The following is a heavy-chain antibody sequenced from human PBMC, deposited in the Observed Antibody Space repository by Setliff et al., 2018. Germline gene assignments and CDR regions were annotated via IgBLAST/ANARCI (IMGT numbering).Heavy chain of an antibody. J-gene: IGHJ6*02. Sequence: ASVKVSCKASGGTFSSYAISWVRQAPGQGLEWMGGIIPIFGTANYAQKFQGRVTITTDESTSTAYMELSSLRSEDTAVYYCARDFGSGSYFNYYYYGMDVWAKGPRSPSP. V-gene: IGHV1-69*05. D-gene: IGHD3-10*01. CDR2: IIPIFGTA. CDR3: ARDFGSGSYFNYYYYGMDV. CDR1: GGTFSSYA.